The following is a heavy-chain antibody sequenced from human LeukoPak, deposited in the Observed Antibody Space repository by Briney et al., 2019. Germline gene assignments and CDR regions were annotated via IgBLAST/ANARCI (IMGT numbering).Heavy chain of an antibody. CDR1: GFTFSSYA. CDR3: AKDLKGDSSSWYDGCFDT. J-gene: IGHJ5*02. D-gene: IGHD6-13*01. CDR2: ISGSCGST. V-gene: IGHV3-23*01. Sequence: GGSLRLSCAASGFTFSSYAMSWLRQAPGKGLEWVSAISGSCGSTYYADSVKGRFTISRDNSKNTLYLQMNSLRAEDTAVYYCAKDLKGDSSSWYDGCFDTWGQGTLVTVSS.